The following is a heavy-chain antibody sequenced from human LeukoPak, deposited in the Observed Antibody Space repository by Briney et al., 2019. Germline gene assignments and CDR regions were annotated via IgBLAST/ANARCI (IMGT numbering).Heavy chain of an antibody. Sequence: GGSLRLSCAVPGITLSNYGMSWVRQAPGKGLEWVAGISGSGGSTNYADSVKGRFTISRDNPKNTLFLQMNSLRAEDTAVYFCAKRGVVIRVILVGFHREAYYFDSWGQGALVTVSS. D-gene: IGHD2-21*01. CDR3: AKRGVVIRVILVGFHREAYYFDS. J-gene: IGHJ4*02. CDR2: ISGSGGST. V-gene: IGHV3-23*01. CDR1: GITLSNYG.